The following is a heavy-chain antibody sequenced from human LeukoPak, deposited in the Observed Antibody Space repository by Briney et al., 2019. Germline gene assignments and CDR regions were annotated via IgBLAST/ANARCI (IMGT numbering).Heavy chain of an antibody. CDR3: ATDSPKGYVTVDY. CDR1: GYTFSSHY. D-gene: IGHD3-16*01. J-gene: IGHJ4*02. Sequence: ASVKVSCKASGYTFSSHYMHWVRQAPGQGLEWMGVISPSGDATLYAQKFQGRVTMTRDTSTSTLYMDLSSLRSEDTAVYYCATDSPKGYVTVDYWGQGTLVTVSS. CDR2: ISPSGDAT. V-gene: IGHV1-46*01.